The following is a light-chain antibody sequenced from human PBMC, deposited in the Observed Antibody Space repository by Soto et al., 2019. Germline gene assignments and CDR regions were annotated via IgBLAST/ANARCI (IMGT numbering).Light chain of an antibody. CDR2: EGT. V-gene: IGLV2-23*01. J-gene: IGLJ3*02. CDR1: SSDVGSYNL. CDR3: CSYAGSTTWV. Sequence: QSALTQPASVSGSPGQSITISCTGTSSDVGSYNLVSWYQQHPGEAPKLMIYEGTKRPSGVSNRFSGSKSGNTASLTISGLQAEDEADYYCCSYAGSTTWVFGGGTKVTVL.